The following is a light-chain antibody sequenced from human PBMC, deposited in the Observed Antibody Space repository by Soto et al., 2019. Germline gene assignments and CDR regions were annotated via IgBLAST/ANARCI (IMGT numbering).Light chain of an antibody. CDR2: EVS. J-gene: IGLJ1*01. Sequence: QSVLTQPASVSGSPGQSITISCTRTSSDVGTYNYVSWYQQHPGKAPKLMIYEVSNRPSGISNRFSGSKSGNTASLTISGLQAEDEADYYCSSYSISTAYLFGTGTKVTVL. CDR3: SSYSISTAYL. V-gene: IGLV2-14*01. CDR1: SSDVGTYNY.